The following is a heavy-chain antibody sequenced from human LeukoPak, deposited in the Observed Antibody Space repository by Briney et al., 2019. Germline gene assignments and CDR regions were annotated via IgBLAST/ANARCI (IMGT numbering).Heavy chain of an antibody. D-gene: IGHD3-22*01. CDR2: TYTGGNS. Sequence: GGSLRLSCEASGFTVSSTHMVWVRQAPGKGLEWVSATYTGGNSYYAGSVQGRFIISRDISKNTLYLQMNNLRAEDSALYYCARGGRGSAAVVAPRSFDIWGQGTMVTVSS. CDR3: ARGGRGSAAVVAPRSFDI. V-gene: IGHV3-53*01. CDR1: GFTVSSTH. J-gene: IGHJ3*02.